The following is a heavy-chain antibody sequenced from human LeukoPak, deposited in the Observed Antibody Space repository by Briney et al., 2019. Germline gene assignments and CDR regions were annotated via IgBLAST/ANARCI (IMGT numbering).Heavy chain of an antibody. CDR3: ARLRYVRGIINEAFGI. D-gene: IGHD3-10*02. CDR1: GFTFSSYS. Sequence: GGSLRLSCAASGFTFSSYSMNWVRQSPGKGLEWVSSISSSGTYISYADSVKGRFTISRDNAKNSLYLQVNSLRAEDTAVYYCARLRYVRGIINEAFGIWGQGTVVTVS. CDR2: ISSSGTYI. J-gene: IGHJ3*02. V-gene: IGHV3-21*01.